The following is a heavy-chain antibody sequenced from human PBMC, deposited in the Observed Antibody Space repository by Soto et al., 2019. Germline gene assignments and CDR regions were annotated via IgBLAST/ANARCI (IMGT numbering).Heavy chain of an antibody. CDR1: GGSISSYY. CDR3: ARHYYYGSGSYKYYFDY. D-gene: IGHD3-10*01. Sequence: PSETLSLTCTVSGGSISSYYWSWIRQPPGKGLEWIGYIYYSGSTNYNPSLKSRVTISVDTSKNQFSLKLSSVTAADTAVYYCARHYYYGSGSYKYYFDYWGQGTLVTVSS. CDR2: IYYSGST. J-gene: IGHJ4*02. V-gene: IGHV4-59*08.